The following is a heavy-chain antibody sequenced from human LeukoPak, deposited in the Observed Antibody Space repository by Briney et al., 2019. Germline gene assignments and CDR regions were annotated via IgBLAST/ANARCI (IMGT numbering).Heavy chain of an antibody. CDR1: GFTFSSYE. CDR3: ARERVGTTAIDY. CDR2: ISSSGSTI. J-gene: IGHJ4*02. V-gene: IGHV3-48*03. D-gene: IGHD1-7*01. Sequence: GGFLRLSCAASGFTFSSYEMNWVRQAPGKGLEWVSYISSSGSTIYYADSVKGRFTISRDNAKNSLYLQMNSLRAEDTAVYYCARERVGTTAIDYWGQGTLVTVSS.